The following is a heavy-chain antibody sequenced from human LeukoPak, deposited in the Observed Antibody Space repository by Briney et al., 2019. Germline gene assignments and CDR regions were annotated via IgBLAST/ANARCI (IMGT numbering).Heavy chain of an antibody. CDR2: IFHSGST. CDR1: GDSLNTNTW. V-gene: IGHV4-4*02. J-gene: IGHJ6*03. Sequence: SETLSLTCAVSGDSLNTNTWWSWVRQPPGKGLEWTGEIFHSGSTNYHPSLESRLTISMDKSKNSFSLRLTSVTAADTAVYYCARDGRGLGFYYYYMDVWGKGTTVTVSS. CDR3: ARDGRGLGFYYYYMDV.